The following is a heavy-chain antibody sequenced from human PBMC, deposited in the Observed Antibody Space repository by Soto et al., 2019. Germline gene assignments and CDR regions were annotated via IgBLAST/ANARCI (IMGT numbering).Heavy chain of an antibody. J-gene: IGHJ6*02. V-gene: IGHV5-51*01. CDR3: AGHEQSISPGSNYYGMDV. CDR2: IYPGDSDT. CDR1: GYSFTSYW. Sequence: GESLKISCKGSGYSFTSYWIGWVRQMPGKGLEWMGIIYPGDSDTRYSPSFQGQVTISVDKYISTAYLQWSSLKAADTAMYYRAGHEQSISPGSNYYGMDVWGQGTTVTVSS. D-gene: IGHD3-3*02.